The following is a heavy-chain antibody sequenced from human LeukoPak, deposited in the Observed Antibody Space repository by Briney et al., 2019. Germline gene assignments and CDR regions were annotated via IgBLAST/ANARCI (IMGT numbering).Heavy chain of an antibody. D-gene: IGHD3-3*01. J-gene: IGHJ5*02. V-gene: IGHV4-38-2*02. CDR2: IYHSGST. CDR1: GYSISSGYY. CDR3: ARDFPYDFWSGYDRWFDP. Sequence: PSETLSLTCAVSGYSISSGYYWGWIRQPPGNGLEWIGSIYHSGSTYYNPSLKSRVTISVDTSKNQFSLKLSSVTAADTAVYYCARDFPYDFWSGYDRWFDPWGQGTLVTVSS.